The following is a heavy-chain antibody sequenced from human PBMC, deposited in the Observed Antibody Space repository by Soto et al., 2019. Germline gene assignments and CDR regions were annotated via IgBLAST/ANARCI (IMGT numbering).Heavy chain of an antibody. J-gene: IGHJ6*02. V-gene: IGHV4-30-4*01. D-gene: IGHD2-2*02. CDR1: GGSISSGDYY. CDR2: IYYSGST. CDR3: ARDRAVPAAISVFGFKAYYYGMDV. Sequence: ASETLSLTCTVSGGSISSGDYYWSWIRQPPGKGLEWIGYIYYSGSTYYNPSLKSRVTISVDTSKNQFSLKLSSVTAADTAVYYCARDRAVPAAISVFGFKAYYYGMDVWGQGTTVTVSS.